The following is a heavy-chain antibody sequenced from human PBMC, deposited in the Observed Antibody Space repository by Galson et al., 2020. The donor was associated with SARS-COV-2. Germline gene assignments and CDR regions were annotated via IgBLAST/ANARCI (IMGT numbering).Heavy chain of an antibody. CDR3: ARSVPGSYYYYGLDV. Sequence: SATLSLTCTVSGGSISSGGYYWSWIRPHPGKGLEWIGYIYYSGSAYYNPSLRSRVTISVDTSKNQFSLKLSSVTAADTAVYYCARSVPGSYYYYGLDVWGQGTTVTVSS. CDR2: IYYSGSA. V-gene: IGHV4-31*03. J-gene: IGHJ6*02. CDR1: GGSISSGGYY.